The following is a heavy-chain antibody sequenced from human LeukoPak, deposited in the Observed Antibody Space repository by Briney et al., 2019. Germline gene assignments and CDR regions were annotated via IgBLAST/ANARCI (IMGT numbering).Heavy chain of an antibody. D-gene: IGHD5-24*01. V-gene: IGHV4-61*02. J-gene: IGHJ4*02. CDR1: GGSISSGSYY. CDR2: IYTSGST. CDR3: ARSDGYVTY. Sequence: SETLSLTCTVSGGSISSGSYYWSWIRQPAGKGLEWIGRIYTSGSTNYNPSLKSRVTISVDTSKNQFSLKLSSVTAADTAVYYCARSDGYVTYWGQGILVTVSS.